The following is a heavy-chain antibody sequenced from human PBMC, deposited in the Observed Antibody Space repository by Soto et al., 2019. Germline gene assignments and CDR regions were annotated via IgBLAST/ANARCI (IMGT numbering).Heavy chain of an antibody. Sequence: QVQLVQSGAEVKKPGSSVKVSCKASGGTFSSHAISWVRQAPGQGLEWMGGIIPIFGTANYAQKFQGRVTITADESTSTAYMELSSLRSEHTAVYYCSTGYSSGWITFNFDYWGQGTLVTVSS. CDR2: IIPIFGTA. J-gene: IGHJ4*02. CDR3: STGYSSGWITFNFDY. V-gene: IGHV1-69*01. CDR1: GGTFSSHA. D-gene: IGHD6-19*01.